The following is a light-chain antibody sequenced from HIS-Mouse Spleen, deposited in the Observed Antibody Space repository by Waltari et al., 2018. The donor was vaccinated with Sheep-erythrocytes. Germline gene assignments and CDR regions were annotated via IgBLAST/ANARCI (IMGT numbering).Light chain of an antibody. CDR1: QLGDKY. J-gene: IGLJ2*01. Sequence: SYELTQPPSVSVSPGQPASITCPGDQLGDKYACWYQQQPGQSPVLVIYQDSKRPSGIPERFSGSNSGNTATLTISGTQAMDEADYYCQAWDSSTAVFGGGTKLTVL. CDR2: QDS. V-gene: IGLV3-1*01. CDR3: QAWDSSTAV.